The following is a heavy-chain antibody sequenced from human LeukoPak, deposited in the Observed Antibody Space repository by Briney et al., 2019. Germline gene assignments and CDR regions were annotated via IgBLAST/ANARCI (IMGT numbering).Heavy chain of an antibody. D-gene: IGHD3-10*01. CDR3: ARVSYYYGSGSGYYYYMDV. CDR2: MNPNSGNT. Sequence: ASVKASCKASGYTFTSYDINWVRQATGQGLEWMGWMNPNSGNTGYAQKFQGRVTMTRNTSISTAYMELSSLRSEDTAVYYCARVSYYYGSGSGYYYYMDVWGKGTTVTVSS. CDR1: GYTFTSYD. V-gene: IGHV1-8*01. J-gene: IGHJ6*03.